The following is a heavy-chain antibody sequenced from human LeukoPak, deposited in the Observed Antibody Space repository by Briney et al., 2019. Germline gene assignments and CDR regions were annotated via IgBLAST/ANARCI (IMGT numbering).Heavy chain of an antibody. V-gene: IGHV3-49*04. CDR3: TRSIYCGGDCWWFDP. Sequence: PGGSLRLSCAASGFTFRIHAMSWVRQAPGKGLKWVGFIRSKAYGGTTEYAASVKGRFTISRDDSKSIAYLQMNSLKTEDTAVYYCTRSIYCGGDCWWFDPWGQGTLVTVSS. D-gene: IGHD2-21*02. J-gene: IGHJ5*02. CDR1: GFTFRIHA. CDR2: IRSKAYGGTT.